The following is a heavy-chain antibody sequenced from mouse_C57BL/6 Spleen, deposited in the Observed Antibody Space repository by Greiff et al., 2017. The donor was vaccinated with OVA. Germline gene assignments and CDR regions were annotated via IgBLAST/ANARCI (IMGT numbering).Heavy chain of an antibody. V-gene: IGHV3-6*01. D-gene: IGHD2-4*01. Sequence: EVQLQQSGPGLVKPSQSLSLTCSVTGYSITSGYYWNWIRQFPGNKLEWMGYISYDGSNNYNPSLKNRISITRDTSKNQFFLKLNSVTTEDTATYYCAREDYDGKYYFDYWGQGTTLTVSS. CDR2: ISYDGSN. J-gene: IGHJ2*01. CDR3: AREDYDGKYYFDY. CDR1: GYSITSGYY.